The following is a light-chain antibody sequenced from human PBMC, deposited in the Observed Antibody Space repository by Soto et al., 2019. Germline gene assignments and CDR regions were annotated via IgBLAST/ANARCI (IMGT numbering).Light chain of an antibody. V-gene: IGLV6-57*02. CDR2: EDN. CDR1: SGSIASNY. J-gene: IGLJ2*01. Sequence: NFMLTQPHSVSESPGKTVTISCTGSSGSIASNYVQWYQQRPGSAPTTVIYEDNQRPSGVPDRFSGSIDSSSNSASLTISGLQTEDEADCYCQSYDSSNVVFGGGTKLTVL. CDR3: QSYDSSNVV.